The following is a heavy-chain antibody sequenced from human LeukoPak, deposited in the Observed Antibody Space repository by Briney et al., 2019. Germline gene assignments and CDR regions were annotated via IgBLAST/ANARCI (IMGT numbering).Heavy chain of an antibody. J-gene: IGHJ4*02. CDR2: ISGSGGST. Sequence: GGSLRLSCAASGFTFSSYAMSWVRQAPGKGLEWVSAISGSGGSTYYADSVKGRFTISRDNSKNTLCLQMNSLRAEDTAVYYCAKDQGYYYDSSGYLFDYWGQGTLVTVSS. D-gene: IGHD3-22*01. CDR3: AKDQGYYYDSSGYLFDY. V-gene: IGHV3-23*01. CDR1: GFTFSSYA.